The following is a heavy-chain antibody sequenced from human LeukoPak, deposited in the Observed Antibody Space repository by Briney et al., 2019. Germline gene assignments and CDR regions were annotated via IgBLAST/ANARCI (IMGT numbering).Heavy chain of an antibody. Sequence: GGSLRLSCAASGFTFSSYWMHWVRQAPGKGLVWVSRINTDGSSTSYADSVKGRFTISRDNAKNTLYLQMNSLRAEDTAVYYCAREEAGIAAANEQIDYWGQGTLVTVSS. D-gene: IGHD6-13*01. CDR3: AREEAGIAAANEQIDY. CDR1: GFTFSSYW. CDR2: INTDGSST. J-gene: IGHJ4*02. V-gene: IGHV3-74*01.